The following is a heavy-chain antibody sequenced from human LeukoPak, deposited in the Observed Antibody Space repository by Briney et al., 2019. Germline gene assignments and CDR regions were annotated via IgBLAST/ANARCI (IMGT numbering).Heavy chain of an antibody. D-gene: IGHD7-27*01. J-gene: IGHJ4*02. CDR2: ISGSGGST. CDR3: AKVLVSFEPTLNWGCDY. Sequence: PGGSLRLSCAASGFTFSSYAMSWVRQAPGKGLEWVSAISGSGGSTYYADSVKGRFTISRDNSKNTLYLQMNSLRAKDTAVYYCAKVLVSFEPTLNWGCDYWGQGTLVTVSS. CDR1: GFTFSSYA. V-gene: IGHV3-23*01.